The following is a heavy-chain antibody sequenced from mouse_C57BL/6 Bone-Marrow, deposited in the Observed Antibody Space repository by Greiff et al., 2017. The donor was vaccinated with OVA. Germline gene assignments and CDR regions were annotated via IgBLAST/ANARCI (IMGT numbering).Heavy chain of an antibody. CDR3: TTGYYGSSYVWFAY. J-gene: IGHJ3*01. V-gene: IGHV14-1*01. D-gene: IGHD1-1*01. Sequence: EVQLQQSGAELVRPGASVKLSCTASGFNIKDYYMHWVKQRPEQGLEWIGRIDPEDGDTEYAPKFQGKATMTADTSSNTAYLQLSSLTSEDTAVYYCTTGYYGSSYVWFAYWGQGTLVTVSA. CDR2: IDPEDGDT. CDR1: GFNIKDYY.